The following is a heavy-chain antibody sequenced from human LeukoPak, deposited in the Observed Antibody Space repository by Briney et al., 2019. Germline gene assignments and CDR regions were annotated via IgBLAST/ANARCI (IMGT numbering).Heavy chain of an antibody. CDR3: ARGGFGTGTTRNVLDP. CDR1: GFTFSSYG. CDR2: IWYDGSNK. V-gene: IGHV3-33*01. D-gene: IGHD1-7*01. J-gene: IGHJ5*02. Sequence: GGSLRLSCAASGFTFSSYGMHWVRQAPGKGLEWVAVIWYDGSNKYYADSVKGRFTISRDNSKNTLYLQMNSLRAEDTAVYYCARGGFGTGTTRNVLDPWGQGTLVTVSS.